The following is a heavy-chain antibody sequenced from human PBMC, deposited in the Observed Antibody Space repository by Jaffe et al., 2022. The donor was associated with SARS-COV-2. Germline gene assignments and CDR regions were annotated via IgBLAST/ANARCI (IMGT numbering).Heavy chain of an antibody. CDR1: GFTFSNYS. D-gene: IGHD4-17*01. CDR2: ISYDGSNK. V-gene: IGHV3-30*04. Sequence: QVQLVESGGGVVQPGRSLRLSCAASGFTFSNYSMHWVRQAPGKGLEWVALISYDGSNKYYADSVKGRFTISRDNSKNTLSLQMNSLRAEDTAVYYCAKDRGPYGDYPDHWGQGTLVTVSS. J-gene: IGHJ4*02. CDR3: AKDRGPYGDYPDH.